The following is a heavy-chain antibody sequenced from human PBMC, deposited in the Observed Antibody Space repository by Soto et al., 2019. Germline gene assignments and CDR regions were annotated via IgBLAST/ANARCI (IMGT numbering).Heavy chain of an antibody. J-gene: IGHJ5*02. CDR2: ISYDGSNK. CDR3: ARDLSGDSRGP. Sequence: GGSLNLCCTASVFTFSGYAREWFRQAPGKGLEWVAVISYDGSNKYYADSVKGRFTISRDNSKNTLYLQMNSLRAEDTAVYYCARDLSGDSRGPWGQGTLVTVSS. CDR1: VFTFSGYA. D-gene: IGHD3-22*01. V-gene: IGHV3-30-3*01.